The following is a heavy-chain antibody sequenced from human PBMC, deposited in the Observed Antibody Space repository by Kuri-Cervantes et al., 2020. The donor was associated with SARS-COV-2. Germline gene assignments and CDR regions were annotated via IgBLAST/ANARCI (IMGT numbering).Heavy chain of an antibody. CDR2: IIPIFGTA. CDR3: ASLPAYDILTGYYKLGVDY. D-gene: IGHD3-9*01. J-gene: IGHJ4*02. CDR1: GYTFTSYG. V-gene: IGHV1-69*13. Sequence: SVKVSCKASGYTFTSYGISWVRQAPGQGLEWMGGIIPIFGTANYAQKFQGRVTITADESTSTAYMELSSLRSEDTAVYYCASLPAYDILTGYYKLGVDYWGQGTLVTVSS.